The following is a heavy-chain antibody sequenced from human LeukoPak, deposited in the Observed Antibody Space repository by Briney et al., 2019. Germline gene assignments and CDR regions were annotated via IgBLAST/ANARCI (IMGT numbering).Heavy chain of an antibody. CDR2: IYYSGST. D-gene: IGHD4-23*01. CDR1: GVSISSYY. CDR3: ARDRNSDYYYYGMDV. V-gene: IGHV4-59*08. Sequence: SETLSLTCTVSGVSISSYYWSWIRQPPGKGLEWIGYIYYSGSTNYNPSLKSRVTISVDTSKNQFSLKLSSVTAADTAVYYCARDRNSDYYYYGMDVWGQGTTVTVSS. J-gene: IGHJ6*02.